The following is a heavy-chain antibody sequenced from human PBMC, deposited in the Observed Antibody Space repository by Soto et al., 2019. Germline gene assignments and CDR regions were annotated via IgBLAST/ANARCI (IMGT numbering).Heavy chain of an antibody. CDR3: ARGGMYSSSWYRDY. D-gene: IGHD6-13*01. CDR1: GYTFTSYD. Sequence: ASVKVSCKASGYTFTSYDINWVRQATGQGLEWMGWMNPNSGNTGYAQKFQGRVTMTRNTSISTAYMGLSSLRSEDTAVYYCARGGMYSSSWYRDYWGQGTLVTVSS. J-gene: IGHJ4*02. CDR2: MNPNSGNT. V-gene: IGHV1-8*01.